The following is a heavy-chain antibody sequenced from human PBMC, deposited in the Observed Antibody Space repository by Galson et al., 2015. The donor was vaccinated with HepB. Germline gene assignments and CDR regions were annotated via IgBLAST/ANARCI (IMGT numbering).Heavy chain of an antibody. D-gene: IGHD3-3*01. Sequence: SLRLSCAASGFTFSNYVMSWVRQAPGKGLEWVSTITGRGDTTFYPDSVKGRFIISRDNSKNTLYLEMNSLRAEDTAVYYCAKDRREIITSFGVVKPSFYLDFWGQGTLITVSS. CDR2: ITGRGDTT. CDR3: AKDRREIITSFGVVKPSFYLDF. V-gene: IGHV3-23*01. CDR1: GFTFSNYV. J-gene: IGHJ4*02.